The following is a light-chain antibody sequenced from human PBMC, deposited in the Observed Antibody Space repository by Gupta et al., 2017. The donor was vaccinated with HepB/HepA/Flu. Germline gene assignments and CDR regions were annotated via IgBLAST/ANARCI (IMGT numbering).Light chain of an antibody. CDR1: QSVSSGN. CDR3: QQYGASPPGR. Sequence: VLTQSPGTLPLSPGEGATLSCRASQSVSSGNLAWYQQKPGQAPRLVIYGASSRAGGTPDRCSGSGCGTDFTLTISRLEREDVGVYYCQQYGASPPGRFGQGTRLDI. J-gene: IGKJ2*04. V-gene: IGKV3-20*01. CDR2: GAS.